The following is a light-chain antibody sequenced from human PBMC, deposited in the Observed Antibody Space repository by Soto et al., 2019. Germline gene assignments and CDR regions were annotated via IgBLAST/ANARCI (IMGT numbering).Light chain of an antibody. CDR2: EVS. CDR1: NSDVGGYNY. J-gene: IGLJ1*01. Sequence: QSVLTQPPSVSGSPGQSITISCTGTNSDVGGYNYVSWYQQHPGKAPKLMIYEVSNRPSGVSNRFSGSKSGNTASLTISGLQAEDEADYYCSPYTSSSTLYVFGTGTKVTVL. CDR3: SPYTSSSTLYV. V-gene: IGLV2-14*01.